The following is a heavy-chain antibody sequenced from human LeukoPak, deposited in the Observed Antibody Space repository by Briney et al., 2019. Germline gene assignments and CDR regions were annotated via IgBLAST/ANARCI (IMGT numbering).Heavy chain of an antibody. Sequence: GRSLRLSCAASGFTFDDYAMHWVRQAPGKGLEWVSGISWNSGSIGYADSVKGRFTISRDNAKSSLYLQMNSLRAEDTALYYCAKATSSSWRAGLDVWGQGTSVTVSS. CDR2: ISWNSGSI. D-gene: IGHD6-13*01. CDR3: AKATSSSWRAGLDV. J-gene: IGHJ6*02. V-gene: IGHV3-9*01. CDR1: GFTFDDYA.